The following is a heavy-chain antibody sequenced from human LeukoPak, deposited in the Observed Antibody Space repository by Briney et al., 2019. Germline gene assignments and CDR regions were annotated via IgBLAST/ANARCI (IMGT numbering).Heavy chain of an antibody. V-gene: IGHV3-23*01. CDR2: IDGSGDKT. CDR1: GFTFSNFA. D-gene: IGHD3-10*01. J-gene: IGHJ4*02. Sequence: GGSLRLSCAASGFTFSNFAIRWVRQVPGKGLEWVSSIDGSGDKTHYPDSVKGRFIISRDNSKNTLYLQMNSLRAEDTAVYYCAKVFDPTLVRRAGIDYWGQGTLVTVSS. CDR3: AKVFDPTLVRRAGIDY.